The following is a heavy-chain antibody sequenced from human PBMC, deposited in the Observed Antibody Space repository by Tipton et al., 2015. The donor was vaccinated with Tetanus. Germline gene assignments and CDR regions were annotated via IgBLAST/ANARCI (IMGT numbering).Heavy chain of an antibody. J-gene: IGHJ4*02. D-gene: IGHD6-19*01. CDR1: GYTFTSYD. V-gene: IGHV1-8*01. CDR2: MNPNSGNT. Sequence: QSGPEVKKPGSSVKVSCKASGYTFTSYDINWVRQATGQGLEWMGWMNPNSGNTGYAQKFQGRVTMTRNTSISTAYMELSSLRSEDTAVYYCARDQDSSGLLIDYWGQGTLVTVSS. CDR3: ARDQDSSGLLIDY.